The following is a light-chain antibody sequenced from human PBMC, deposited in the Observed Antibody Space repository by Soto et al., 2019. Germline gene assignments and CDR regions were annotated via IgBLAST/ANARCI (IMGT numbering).Light chain of an antibody. Sequence: QPVLTQSPSASASLGASVKLTCTLSSGHSNYAIAWHQQQPEKGPRYLMKVNGDGSHFRGDGIPDRFSGSSSGAERYLTISSLQSDDEADYYCQTWGTGNWVFGGGTKVTVL. V-gene: IGLV4-69*01. J-gene: IGLJ3*02. CDR3: QTWGTGNWV. CDR1: SGHSNYA. CDR2: VNGDGSH.